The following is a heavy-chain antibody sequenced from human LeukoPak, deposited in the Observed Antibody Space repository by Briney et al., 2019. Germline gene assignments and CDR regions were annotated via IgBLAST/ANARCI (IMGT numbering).Heavy chain of an antibody. CDR3: AKSNGYGLIDI. CDR2: INHSGST. J-gene: IGHJ3*02. Sequence: PSETLSLTCTVSGYSISSGCYWGWIRQPPGKGLEWIGSINHSGSTNYNPSPKSRVTISLDTSRNQFSLKLNSVTAADTAVYYCAKSNGYGLIDIWGQGTMVTVSS. CDR1: GYSISSGCY. V-gene: IGHV4-38-2*02. D-gene: IGHD3-22*01.